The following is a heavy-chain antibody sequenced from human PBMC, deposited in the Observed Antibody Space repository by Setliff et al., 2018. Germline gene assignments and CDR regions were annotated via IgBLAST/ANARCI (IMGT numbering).Heavy chain of an antibody. J-gene: IGHJ4*02. CDR1: GFTFKTYA. Sequence: GGSLRLSCVVSGFTFKTYAMSWVRQAPGKGLEWVSALSGSGGDTFYADSVKGRFTISRDNSRNTLYLRMNSLRAEDTALYYCATYTGTHGFDFWGQGTLVTVSS. D-gene: IGHD1-26*01. CDR2: LSGSGGDT. CDR3: ATYTGTHGFDF. V-gene: IGHV3-23*01.